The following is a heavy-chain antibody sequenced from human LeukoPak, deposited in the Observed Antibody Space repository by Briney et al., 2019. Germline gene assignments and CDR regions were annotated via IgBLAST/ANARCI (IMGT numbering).Heavy chain of an antibody. Sequence: GGSLRLSCAASGFTFSSYSMNWVRQAPGKGLEWVSSISSSTGYIYYADSVKGRFTISRDNAKNSLFLQMDSLRAEDTAVYYCARGQSGYYPFDHWGQGTLVTVSS. J-gene: IGHJ4*02. CDR2: ISSSTGYI. CDR1: GFTFSSYS. CDR3: ARGQSGYYPFDH. V-gene: IGHV3-21*01. D-gene: IGHD3-22*01.